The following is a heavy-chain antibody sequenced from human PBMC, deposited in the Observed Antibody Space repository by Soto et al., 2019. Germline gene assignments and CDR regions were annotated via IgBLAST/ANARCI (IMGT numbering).Heavy chain of an antibody. CDR2: GSYSGST. D-gene: IGHD4-17*01. CDR1: GVSVSSGSFY. CDR3: ARGATVTQFDY. Sequence: SETLSLTCTVSGVSVSSGSFYWAWIRQPPGKGLEWIGFGSYSGSTNYKPSLKSRVTISVDTSRSQISLKVSSLTAADTAVYYCARGATVTQFDYWGRGTLVTVYS. V-gene: IGHV4-61*01. J-gene: IGHJ4*02.